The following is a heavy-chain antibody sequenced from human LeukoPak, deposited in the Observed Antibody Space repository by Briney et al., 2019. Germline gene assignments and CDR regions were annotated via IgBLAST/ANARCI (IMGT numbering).Heavy chain of an antibody. V-gene: IGHV1-2*06. CDR3: ARVSYGNDATPFDY. CDR2: INPNSDYT. J-gene: IGHJ4*02. Sequence: PGASVKVSCKASGYTFTAYYIHWVRQAPGQGLEWMGRINPNSDYTDYAQNFQGRATMTRDTSISTAYMEVSRLRSDDTAMYYCARVSYGNDATPFDYWGQGTLVTVSS. CDR1: GYTFTAYY. D-gene: IGHD3-16*01.